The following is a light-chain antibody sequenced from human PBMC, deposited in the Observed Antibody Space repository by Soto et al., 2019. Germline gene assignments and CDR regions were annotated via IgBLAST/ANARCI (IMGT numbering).Light chain of an antibody. CDR2: RNN. Sequence: QSVLTQPPSASGTPGQRVTISCSGSSSNIGSNYVYWYQQLPGTAPKLLIYRNNQRPSLVPDRFSGSKSGTSASLAIGGLRSEYEADYYCAAWDDSLSGVVFGGGTKLTVL. V-gene: IGLV1-47*01. CDR3: AAWDDSLSGVV. J-gene: IGLJ2*01. CDR1: SSNIGSNY.